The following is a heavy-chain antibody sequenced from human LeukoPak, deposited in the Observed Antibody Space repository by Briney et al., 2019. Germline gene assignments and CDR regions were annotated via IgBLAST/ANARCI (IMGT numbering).Heavy chain of an antibody. CDR1: GFTFGDYS. CDR3: AKDRTYSAYAALDY. Sequence: SLRLSCAASGFTFGDYSMHWVRQAPGKGLEWVSGISWNSGSGGYADSVKGRFTISRDSAKNSLYLQMNSLRTEDTALYYCAKDRTYSAYAALDYWGQGTLVTVSS. V-gene: IGHV3-9*01. J-gene: IGHJ4*02. CDR2: ISWNSGSG. D-gene: IGHD5-12*01.